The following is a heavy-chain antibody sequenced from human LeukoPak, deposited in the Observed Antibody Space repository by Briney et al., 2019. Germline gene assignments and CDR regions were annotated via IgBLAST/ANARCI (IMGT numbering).Heavy chain of an antibody. J-gene: IGHJ6*02. CDR3: AKDRTSGSFLYYGMDV. CDR2: ISGRGGST. D-gene: IGHD3-10*01. CDR1: GFTFRSYA. Sequence: GGSLRLSCAAPGFTFRSYAMSSVRQTPGKGLERDSAISGRGGSTYYADAVKGRFTIARDNSKNTLHLQMNSLRAEDTAVYYCAKDRTSGSFLYYGMDVWGQGTTVTVSS. V-gene: IGHV3-23*01.